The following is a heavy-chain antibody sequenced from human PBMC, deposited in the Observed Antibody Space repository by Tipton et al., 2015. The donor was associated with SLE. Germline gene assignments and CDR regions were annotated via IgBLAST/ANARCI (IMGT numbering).Heavy chain of an antibody. CDR1: GGSISSSSYY. D-gene: IGHD2-21*01. V-gene: IGHV4-39*07. CDR2: IYYSGST. CDR3: ARWGGYCGGDCYSY. J-gene: IGHJ4*02. Sequence: TLSLTCTVSGGSISSSSYYWGWIRQPPGKGLEWIGSIYYSGSTYYNPSLKSRVTISVDTSKNQFSLKLSSVTAADTAVYYCARWGGYCGGDCYSYWGQGALVTVSS.